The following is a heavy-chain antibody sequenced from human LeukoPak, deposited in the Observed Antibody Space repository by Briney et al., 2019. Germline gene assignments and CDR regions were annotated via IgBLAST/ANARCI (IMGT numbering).Heavy chain of an antibody. CDR3: SRSPHYSNHYYYYMDV. CDR2: INPNSGGT. Sequence: GASVTVSYKASVYTFTRHYMHWVRQAPGQGLEGMGWINPNSGGTNYAQRFQGRVTMTRDTSISTAYMELSRLRSDDTAVYYCSRSPHYSNHYYYYMDVWGKGTTVTVSS. J-gene: IGHJ6*03. D-gene: IGHD4-11*01. V-gene: IGHV1-2*02. CDR1: VYTFTRHY.